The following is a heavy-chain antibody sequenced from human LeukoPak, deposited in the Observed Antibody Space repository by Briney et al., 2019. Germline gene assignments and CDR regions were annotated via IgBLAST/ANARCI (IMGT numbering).Heavy chain of an antibody. V-gene: IGHV4-59*08. Sequence: PSETLSLTCTVSGGTINNYYWSWIRQPPGKGLEWIAYVYESGDRGYNPSLKSRVTISVDTSKNQLSLKLNSVTAADTAVYYCARHPLRGGFDHWGLGTLVAVSS. CDR1: GGTINNYY. CDR3: ARHPLRGGFDH. J-gene: IGHJ4*02. D-gene: IGHD5-12*01. CDR2: VYESGDR.